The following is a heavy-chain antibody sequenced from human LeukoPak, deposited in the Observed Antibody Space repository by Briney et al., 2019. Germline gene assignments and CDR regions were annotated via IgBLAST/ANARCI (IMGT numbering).Heavy chain of an antibody. CDR1: GGSLSGYY. CDR2: INHSGST. V-gene: IGHV4-34*01. D-gene: IGHD3-3*01. J-gene: IGHJ3*02. Sequence: SETLSLTCAVYGGSLSGYYWNWIRQPPGKGLDWIGEINHSGSTNYNPSLKSRVTISVDTSKNQSSLKLSSVTAADTAVYYCARVRSAFDIWGQGTMVTVSS. CDR3: ARVRSAFDI.